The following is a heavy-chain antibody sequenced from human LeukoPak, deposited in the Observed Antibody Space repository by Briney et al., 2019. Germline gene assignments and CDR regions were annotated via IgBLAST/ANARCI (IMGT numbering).Heavy chain of an antibody. Sequence: GGSLRLSCAASGFTFSSCGFNWVRQAPGKGLEWVSSIGPTGTDRYYADSVRGQFTISRDNAKNSMYLQMDSLRDEDTAVYYCATETIGRHYDYWGQGTLLTVSS. J-gene: IGHJ4*02. CDR1: GFTFSSCG. D-gene: IGHD1-14*01. CDR2: IGPTGTDR. CDR3: ATETIGRHYDY. V-gene: IGHV3-21*01.